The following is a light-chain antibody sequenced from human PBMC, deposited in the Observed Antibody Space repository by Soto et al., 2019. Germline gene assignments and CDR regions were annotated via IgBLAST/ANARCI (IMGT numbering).Light chain of an antibody. J-gene: IGLJ3*02. CDR1: SSDVGGYNY. CDR2: NVN. V-gene: IGLV2-11*01. CDR3: CSYAGSYTGV. Sequence: QSALTQPRSVSGSPGQSVTISCTGTSSDVGGYNYVSWYQQYPGKAPKLMIFNVNKRPSGVPDRFSGSKSGNTASLTISGLQAEDEADYYCCSYAGSYTGVFGGGTKVTVL.